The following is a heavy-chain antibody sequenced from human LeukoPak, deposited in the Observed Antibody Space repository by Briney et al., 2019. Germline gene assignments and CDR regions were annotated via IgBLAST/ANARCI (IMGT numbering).Heavy chain of an antibody. J-gene: IGHJ6*02. D-gene: IGHD5-18*01. CDR1: GFTFSSYA. CDR3: AKQYRSYYYGMDV. Sequence: GGSLRLSCAASGFTFSSYAMSWVRQAPGKGLEWVSAISGSGGSTYYADSVKGRFTISRDNSKNTLYLQVNSLRAEDTAVYYCAKQYRSYYYGMDVWGQGTTVTVSS. CDR2: ISGSGGST. V-gene: IGHV3-23*01.